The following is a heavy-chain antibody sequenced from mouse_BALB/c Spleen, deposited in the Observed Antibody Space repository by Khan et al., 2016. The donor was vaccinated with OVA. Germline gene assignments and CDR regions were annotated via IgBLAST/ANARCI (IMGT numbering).Heavy chain of an antibody. V-gene: IGHV1-4*01. CDR1: GYTFTSYT. D-gene: IGHD2-14*01. CDR3: VREGAYHRSDGWFAY. Sequence: QVQLKESRAELARPGASVKMSCKASGYTFTSYTIHWVRQRPGQAPEWIGHINPSNDYTNYNQNFKDKATLIVDKSSTTAYMQLSSLTSEYSAVDYCVREGAYHRSDGWFAYWGQGTLVTVSA. J-gene: IGHJ3*01. CDR2: INPSNDYT.